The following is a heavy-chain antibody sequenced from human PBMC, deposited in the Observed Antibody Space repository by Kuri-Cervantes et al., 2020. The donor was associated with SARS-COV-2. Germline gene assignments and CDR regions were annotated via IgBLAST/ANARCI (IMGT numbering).Heavy chain of an antibody. CDR3: AKVRPRNTYDYGDYGGLDV. CDR1: GFIFSDYY. V-gene: IGHV3-11*04. D-gene: IGHD4-17*01. Sequence: GGSLRLSCTASGFIFSDYYMTWIRQAPGKGLEWVSNIGPSGTTKYYADSVKGRFTISRDNAKNSLYLQMNSLRAEDTAVYYCAKVRPRNTYDYGDYGGLDVWGKGTTVTVSS. J-gene: IGHJ6*04. CDR2: IGPSGTTK.